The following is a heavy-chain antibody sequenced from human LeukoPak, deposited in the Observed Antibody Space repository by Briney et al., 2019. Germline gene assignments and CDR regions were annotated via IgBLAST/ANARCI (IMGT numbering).Heavy chain of an antibody. Sequence: GGSLRLSCAASGFTFSSYGMHWVRQAPGKGLEWVAVISYDGSNKYYADSVKGRFTISRDNSKNTLYLQMNSLRAEDTAVYYCANDGAVEGREHSGWYPVSPSYYYYGMDVWGQGTTVTVSS. CDR3: ANDGAVEGREHSGWYPVSPSYYYYGMDV. CDR2: ISYDGSNK. J-gene: IGHJ6*02. V-gene: IGHV3-30*18. D-gene: IGHD6-19*01. CDR1: GFTFSSYG.